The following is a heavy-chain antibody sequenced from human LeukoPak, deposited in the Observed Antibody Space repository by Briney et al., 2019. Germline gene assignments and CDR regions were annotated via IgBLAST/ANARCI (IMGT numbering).Heavy chain of an antibody. J-gene: IGHJ4*02. V-gene: IGHV4-30-2*01. CDR2: IYHSGST. CDR3: ARERMTATH. Sequence: SETLSLTCAVSGGSISSGGYSWSWIRQPPGKGLEWIGYIYHSGSTYYNPSLKSRVTISVDTSKNQFSLKLSSVTAADTAVYHCARERMTATHWGQGTLVTVSS. CDR1: GGSISSGGYS. D-gene: IGHD2-21*02.